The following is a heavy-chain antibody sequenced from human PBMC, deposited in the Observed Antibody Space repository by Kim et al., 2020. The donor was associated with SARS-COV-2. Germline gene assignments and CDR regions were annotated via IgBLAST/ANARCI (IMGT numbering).Heavy chain of an antibody. Sequence: ASVKVSCKVSGYTLTELSMHWVRQAPGTGREWKGGFDPEEGETSYAQKFQGRVTMTEDTSTDTAYMELSSLGSEDTAVYYCATAPPIAAAGTNWFDPWGQGTLVTVSS. J-gene: IGHJ5*02. CDR3: ATAPPIAAAGTNWFDP. CDR1: GYTLTELS. D-gene: IGHD6-13*01. CDR2: FDPEEGET. V-gene: IGHV1-24*01.